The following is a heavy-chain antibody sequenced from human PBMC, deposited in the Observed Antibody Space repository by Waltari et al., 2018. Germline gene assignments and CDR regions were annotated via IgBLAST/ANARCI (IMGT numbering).Heavy chain of an antibody. CDR1: GGSFNIARYH. Sequence: QVQLQASGPGLVKPSETLSLTCTVPGGSFNIARYHWTWTRQPPGKGLEWIAYIYYSGSTNYNPSLKSRVTISVDTSKNQFSLNLYSVTAADTAVYYCARGAGAVAGHTYFDYWGQGTLVTVSS. D-gene: IGHD6-19*01. CDR2: IYYSGST. CDR3: ARGAGAVAGHTYFDY. J-gene: IGHJ4*02. V-gene: IGHV4-61*01.